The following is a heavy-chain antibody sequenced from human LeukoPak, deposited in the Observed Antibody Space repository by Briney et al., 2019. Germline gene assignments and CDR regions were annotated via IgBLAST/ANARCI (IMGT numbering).Heavy chain of an antibody. CDR1: GGSFSGYY. J-gene: IGHJ5*02. Sequence: SETLSLTCAVYGGSFSGYYWSWIRQPPGKGLEWIGEINHSGSTNYNPSLKSRVTISVDTSKNQFSLKLSSVTAADTAVYYCASSYNVNNWFDPWGQGTLVAVSS. V-gene: IGHV4-34*01. CDR3: ASSYNVNNWFDP. CDR2: INHSGST. D-gene: IGHD5-24*01.